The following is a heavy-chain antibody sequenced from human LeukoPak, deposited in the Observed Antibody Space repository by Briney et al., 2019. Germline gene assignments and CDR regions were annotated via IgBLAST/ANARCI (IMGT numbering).Heavy chain of an antibody. CDR2: ISGSGGST. Sequence: GGSLRLSCAASGFTFSSYAMSWVRQAPGKGLEWVSTISGSGGSTNYADSAKGRFTISRDNSKNTLYLQMNSLRAEDTAVYYCAKGGGDNLIFYAMDVWGQGTMVTVSS. CDR3: AKGGGDNLIFYAMDV. V-gene: IGHV3-23*01. D-gene: IGHD4-17*01. CDR1: GFTFSSYA. J-gene: IGHJ6*02.